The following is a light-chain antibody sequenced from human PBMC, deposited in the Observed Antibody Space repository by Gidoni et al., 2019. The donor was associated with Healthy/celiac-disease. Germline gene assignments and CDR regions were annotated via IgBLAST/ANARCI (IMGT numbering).Light chain of an antibody. Sequence: ELTQPPSVSVSPGQTARITCSGDALPKKYAYWYQQKSGQAPVLVIYEDSKRPSGIPERFSGSSSGTMATLTISGAQVEDEADYYCYSTDSSGNHRVFGGGTKLTVL. V-gene: IGLV3-10*01. J-gene: IGLJ3*02. CDR2: EDS. CDR3: YSTDSSGNHRV. CDR1: ALPKKY.